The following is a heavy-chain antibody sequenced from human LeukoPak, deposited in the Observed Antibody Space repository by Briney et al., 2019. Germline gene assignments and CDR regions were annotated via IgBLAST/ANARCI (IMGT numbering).Heavy chain of an antibody. J-gene: IGHJ4*02. V-gene: IGHV4-34*01. CDR2: INHSGST. Sequence: SETLSLTCAVYGGSFSGYYWSWIRQPPGKGLEWIGEINHSGSTNYNPSLKSRVTISVDTSKNQFSLKLSSVTAADTAVYYCARGLVGSEADILTGYYRYFGYWGQGTLVTVSS. D-gene: IGHD3-9*01. CDR3: ARGLVGSEADILTGYYRYFGY. CDR1: GGSFSGYY.